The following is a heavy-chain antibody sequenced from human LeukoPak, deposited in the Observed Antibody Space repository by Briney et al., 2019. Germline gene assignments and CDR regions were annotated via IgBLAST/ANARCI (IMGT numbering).Heavy chain of an antibody. CDR3: AKDKGGGLHYFDY. J-gene: IGHJ4*02. V-gene: IGHV3-30*04. Sequence: GRSLRLSCAASGFTFSSYAMHWVRQAPGKGLEWVAVISYDGSNKYYADSVKGRFTISRDNSKNTLYLQMNSLRAEDTAVYYCAKDKGGGLHYFDYWGQGTLVTVSS. CDR1: GFTFSSYA. CDR2: ISYDGSNK. D-gene: IGHD3-16*01.